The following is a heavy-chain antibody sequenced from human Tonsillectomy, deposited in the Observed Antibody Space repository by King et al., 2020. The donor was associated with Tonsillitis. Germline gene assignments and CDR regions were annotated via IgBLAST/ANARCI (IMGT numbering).Heavy chain of an antibody. J-gene: IGHJ4*02. V-gene: IGHV5-51*01. CDR1: GYSFANYL. CDR2: IYPGDSHT. D-gene: IGHD1-7*01. Sequence: VQLVQSGAEMKKPGDSLKISCQGSGYSFANYLIAWVRQMPGKDLEWVGSIYPGDSHTTYSPSFQGLVTISADTPISTAYLYWSSLQASDTAIYYCARRGNYNYYFDLWGQGTLVTVSS. CDR3: ARRGNYNYYFDL.